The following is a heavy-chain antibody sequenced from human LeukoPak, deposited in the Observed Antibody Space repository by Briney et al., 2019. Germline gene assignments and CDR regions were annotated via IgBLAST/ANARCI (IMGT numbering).Heavy chain of an antibody. CDR3: ATGSSLSN. CDR1: GLTFSSLA. Sequence: PGGSLRLSCVASGLTFSSLAMDWVRQAPGKGLEWVGDISYDGTYASYAGSVRGRFTISRDNSKNTLYLQMNSLRTEDTAVYYCATGSSLSNWGLGTLVTVSS. D-gene: IGHD2/OR15-2a*01. V-gene: IGHV3-30*04. J-gene: IGHJ4*02. CDR2: ISYDGTYA.